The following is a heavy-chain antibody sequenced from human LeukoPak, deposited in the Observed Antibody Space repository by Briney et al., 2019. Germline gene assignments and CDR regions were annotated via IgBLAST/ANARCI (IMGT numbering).Heavy chain of an antibody. D-gene: IGHD3-9*01. Sequence: SETLSLTCTVSGDSISSGVSYWSWIRQHPGRGLEWIGNIYYSGSTHYNPSPKSRLTISVDTSKNQFSLKLSSVTAADTAVYYCARAPHYDISAFDYWGQGTLVTVSS. CDR1: GDSISSGVSY. CDR2: IYYSGST. J-gene: IGHJ4*02. V-gene: IGHV4-31*03. CDR3: ARAPHYDISAFDY.